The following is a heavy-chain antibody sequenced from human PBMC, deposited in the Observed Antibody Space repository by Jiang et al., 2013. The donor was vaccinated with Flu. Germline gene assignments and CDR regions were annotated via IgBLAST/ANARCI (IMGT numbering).Heavy chain of an antibody. J-gene: IGHJ3*02. CDR2: IIPIFGTA. V-gene: IGHV1-69*01. Sequence: SCKASGGTFSSYAISWVRQAPGQGLEWMGGIIPIFGTANYAQKFQGRVTITADESTSTAYMELSSLRSEDTAVYYCASATVTDLLNDAFDIWGQGTMVTVSS. CDR3: ASATVTDLLNDAFDI. CDR1: GGTFSSYA. D-gene: IGHD4-17*01.